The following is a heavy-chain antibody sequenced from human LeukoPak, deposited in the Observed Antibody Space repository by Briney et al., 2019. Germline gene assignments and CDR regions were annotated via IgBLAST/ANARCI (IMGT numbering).Heavy chain of an antibody. V-gene: IGHV4-59*12. D-gene: IGHD3-22*01. J-gene: IGHJ4*02. Sequence: SETLSLTCTVSGGSINTYYWSWIRQPPGKALEWIGFISYSGNTNYNPSLKSRVTISVDTSKNQFSLNLSSVTAADTAVYYCARAPHFFDISGSRYYFDYWGQGTLVTVSS. CDR2: ISYSGNT. CDR1: GGSINTYY. CDR3: ARAPHFFDISGSRYYFDY.